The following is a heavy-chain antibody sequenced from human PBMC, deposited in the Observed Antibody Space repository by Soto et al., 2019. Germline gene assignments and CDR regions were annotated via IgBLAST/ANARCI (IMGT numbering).Heavy chain of an antibody. CDR2: IYSGGST. J-gene: IGHJ3*02. CDR1: GFTVSSNY. D-gene: IGHD3-3*01. CDR3: ARDHSSGTTYAFDI. Sequence: PGGSLRLSCAASGFTVSSNYMSWVRHAPGKGLEWVSVIYSGGSTYYADSVKGRFTISRDNSKNTLYLQMNSLRAEDAAVYYCARDHSSGTTYAFDIWGQGTMVTVSS. V-gene: IGHV3-53*01.